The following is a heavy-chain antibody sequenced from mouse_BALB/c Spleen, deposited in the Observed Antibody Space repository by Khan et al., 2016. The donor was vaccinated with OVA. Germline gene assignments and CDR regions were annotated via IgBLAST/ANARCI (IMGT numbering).Heavy chain of an antibody. J-gene: IGHJ3*01. V-gene: IGHV5-15*02. CDR2: ISDLAYTI. D-gene: IGHD1-2*01. Sequence: EVELVESGGGLVQPGGSRKLSCAASGFTFSDYGMAWVRQAPGKGPEWVAFISDLAYTINYGDAVTGRFTMSREKAKNTPYLEMSSLRSEDTAIYYSARGRGTAPFAYWGLGTLVTVSA. CDR3: ARGRGTAPFAY. CDR1: GFTFSDYG.